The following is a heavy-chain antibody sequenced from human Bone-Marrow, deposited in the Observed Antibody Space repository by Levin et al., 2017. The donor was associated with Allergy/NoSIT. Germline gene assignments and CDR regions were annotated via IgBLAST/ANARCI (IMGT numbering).Heavy chain of an antibody. Sequence: LSLPCAASGFHFHDYAMHWVRRGPGKGLEWISGISWNSGNIGYADSVRGRFTVSRDNSKNSLFLQMDSLRVDDTALYFCVKDRRGRYYDSRGFPDHWGQGTLVTVSS. J-gene: IGHJ5*02. CDR3: VKDRRGRYYDSRGFPDH. CDR2: ISWNSGNI. D-gene: IGHD3-22*01. CDR1: GFHFHDYA. V-gene: IGHV3-9*01.